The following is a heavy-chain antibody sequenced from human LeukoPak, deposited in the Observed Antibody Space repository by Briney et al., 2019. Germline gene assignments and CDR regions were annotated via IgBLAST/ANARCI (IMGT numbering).Heavy chain of an antibody. J-gene: IGHJ4*02. V-gene: IGHV3-21*01. CDR1: GFTFSNAW. D-gene: IGHD1-26*01. Sequence: GGSLRLSCAASGFTFSNAWMSWVRQAPGKGLEWVSSISSSSTYIYYADSVKGRFTISRDNAKNSLYLQMNSLRAEDTAVYYCARGQSESGYFDYWGQGTLVTVSS. CDR3: ARGQSESGYFDY. CDR2: ISSSSTYI.